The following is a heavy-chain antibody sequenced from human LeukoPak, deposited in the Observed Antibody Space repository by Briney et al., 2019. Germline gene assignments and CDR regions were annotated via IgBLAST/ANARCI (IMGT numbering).Heavy chain of an antibody. Sequence: GGSLRLSCAASGFTFNSYEMNWVRQAPGKGLEWVSYISDSGNSIYYADSVKGRFTISRDNAKNSLYLQMNSLRVEDTAVYYCAREDTGVAFDIWGQGTTVTV. CDR3: AREDTGVAFDI. CDR1: GFTFNSYE. V-gene: IGHV3-48*03. D-gene: IGHD2-8*01. CDR2: ISDSGNSI. J-gene: IGHJ3*02.